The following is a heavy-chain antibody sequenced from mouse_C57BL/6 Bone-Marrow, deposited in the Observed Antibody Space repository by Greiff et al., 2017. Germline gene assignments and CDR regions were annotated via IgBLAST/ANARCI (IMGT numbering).Heavy chain of an antibody. CDR2: ISDGGSYT. D-gene: IGHD3-2*02. CDR3: ARDEWRLRPFAD. CDR1: GFTFSSSA. V-gene: IGHV5-4*01. J-gene: IGHJ3*01. Sequence: EVQRVESGGGLVKPGGSLKLSCAASGFTFSSSAMSWVRQTPEKRLEWVATISDGGSYTYYPDTVKGRFTISIDNAKNSLDLQMSHLKSDDTAMYYCARDEWRLRPFADWGQGTLVTVSA.